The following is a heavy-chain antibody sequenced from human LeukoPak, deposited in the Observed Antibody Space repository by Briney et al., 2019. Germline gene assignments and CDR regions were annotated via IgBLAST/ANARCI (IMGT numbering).Heavy chain of an antibody. Sequence: PGGSLRLSCAASRFTFSSYGMSWVRQAPGKGLESVSGISSSGGSTYYADSVKGRFTISRDNSRNTLYLQMNSLRADDTAVYYCARHLLWFGELSGGFDYWGQGTLVTVSS. V-gene: IGHV3-23*01. J-gene: IGHJ4*02. CDR3: ARHLLWFGELSGGFDY. CDR1: RFTFSSYG. D-gene: IGHD3-10*01. CDR2: ISSSGGST.